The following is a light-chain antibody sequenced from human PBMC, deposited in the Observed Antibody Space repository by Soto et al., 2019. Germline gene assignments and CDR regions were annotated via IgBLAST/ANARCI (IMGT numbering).Light chain of an antibody. CDR1: HSVSSTY. Sequence: EIVLTQSPGTLSLSPGEGATLSCRASHSVSSTYLAWYQQKPGQAPRLLIYGASSRATGIPDRFSGSGSGTDLTLTISRLEPEDFAVYYCQQYGGSPPFTFGQGTKLEIK. V-gene: IGKV3-20*01. CDR2: GAS. J-gene: IGKJ2*01. CDR3: QQYGGSPPFT.